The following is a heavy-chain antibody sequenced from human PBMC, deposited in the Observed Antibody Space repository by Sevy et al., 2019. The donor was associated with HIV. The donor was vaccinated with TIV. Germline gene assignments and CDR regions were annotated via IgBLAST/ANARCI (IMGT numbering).Heavy chain of an antibody. V-gene: IGHV2-5*01. Sequence: SGPTLVKPTQTLTLTCTFSGFSLSTSGVGVGWIRQPPGKALEWLALIYWNDDKRYSPSLKSRLTITKDTSKNQVVLTKTNMEPVDTATYYCAHRQGYYYDSSGYFDYWGQGTLVTVSS. CDR1: GFSLSTSGVG. CDR2: IYWNDDK. J-gene: IGHJ4*02. D-gene: IGHD3-22*01. CDR3: AHRQGYYYDSSGYFDY.